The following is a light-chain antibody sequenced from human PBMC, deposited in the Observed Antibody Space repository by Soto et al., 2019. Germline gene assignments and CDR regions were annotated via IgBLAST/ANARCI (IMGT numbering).Light chain of an antibody. V-gene: IGLV2-14*01. CDR1: SSGIRDYNY. CDR2: EVS. Sequence: QSALAQPASVSGSPGQSITISCTGTSSGIRDYNYVSWYQQLPGNAPKLIMYEVSNRPSGISNRFSGSKSGNKASLTISGLQAEDEADYYCSSKSPDFLGTGTKATVL. J-gene: IGLJ1*01. CDR3: SSKSPDF.